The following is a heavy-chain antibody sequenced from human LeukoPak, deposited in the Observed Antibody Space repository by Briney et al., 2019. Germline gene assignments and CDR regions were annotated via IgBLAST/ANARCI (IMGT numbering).Heavy chain of an antibody. Sequence: GGSLRLSCATSGFIFSNYAVNWVRQAPGKGLEWVSIISGSGDTTYYADSVKGRFTISRDNSKNTLYLQMNSLRAEDTAVYYCARAMFPRYSTSSGGFDPWGQGTLVTVSS. V-gene: IGHV3-23*01. CDR2: ISGSGDTT. J-gene: IGHJ5*02. CDR3: ARAMFPRYSTSSGGFDP. D-gene: IGHD6-6*01. CDR1: GFIFSNYA.